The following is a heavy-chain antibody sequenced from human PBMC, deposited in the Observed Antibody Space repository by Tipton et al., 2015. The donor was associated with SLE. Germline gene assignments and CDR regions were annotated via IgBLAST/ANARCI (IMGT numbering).Heavy chain of an antibody. CDR3: ARAYWGGDCYSGYYFDY. V-gene: IGHV1-69*01. D-gene: IGHD2-21*02. CDR2: IIPIFGTA. J-gene: IGHJ4*02. CDR1: GGTFSSYA. Sequence: QLVQSGAEVKKPGSSVKVSCKASGGTFSSYAISWVRQAPGQGLEWMGGIIPIFGTANYAQKFQGRVTITPDESTSTAYMELSSLGSEDTSVYYWARAYWGGDCYSGYYFDYWGQGTLVTVSS.